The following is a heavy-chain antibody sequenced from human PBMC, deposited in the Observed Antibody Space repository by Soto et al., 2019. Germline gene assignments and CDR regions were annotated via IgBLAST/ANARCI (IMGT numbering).Heavy chain of an antibody. CDR2: IYYSGST. J-gene: IGHJ6*02. CDR1: GGSISSYS. V-gene: IGHV4-59*01. CDR3: ARERVTTVTTAYYYYGMDV. D-gene: IGHD4-4*01. Sequence: SETLSLTCTVSGGSISSYSGTWIRQPPGKGREWIGYIYYSGSTNYNPSLKSRVTISVDTSKNQFSLKLSSVTAADTAVYYCARERVTTVTTAYYYYGMDVWGQGTTVTVSS.